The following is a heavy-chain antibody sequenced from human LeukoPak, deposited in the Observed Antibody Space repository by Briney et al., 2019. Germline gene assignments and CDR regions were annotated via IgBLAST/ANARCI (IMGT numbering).Heavy chain of an antibody. D-gene: IGHD6-13*01. CDR3: ARTLYSSSWLPDY. V-gene: IGHV3-23*01. CDR2: ISGSGGST. J-gene: IGHJ4*02. Sequence: PGGSPRLSCAASGFTFSSDAMSWVRQAPGKGLEWVSAISGSGGSTYYADSVKGRLTISRDNSKNTLYLQMNSLRAEDTAVYYCARTLYSSSWLPDYWGQGTLVTVSS. CDR1: GFTFSSDA.